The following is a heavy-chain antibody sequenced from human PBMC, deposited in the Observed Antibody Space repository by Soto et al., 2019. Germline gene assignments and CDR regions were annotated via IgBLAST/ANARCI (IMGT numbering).Heavy chain of an antibody. D-gene: IGHD6-13*01. CDR2: IYPGDSDT. V-gene: IGHV5-51*01. J-gene: IGHJ6*02. CDR1: GYSFTSYW. Sequence: PGESLKISCKGSGYSFTSYWIGWVRQMPGKGLECMGIIYPGDSDTRYSPSFQGQVTISADKSISTAYLQWSSLKASDTAMYYCARRYSSSWYVGYGMDVWGQGTTVTVS. CDR3: ARRYSSSWYVGYGMDV.